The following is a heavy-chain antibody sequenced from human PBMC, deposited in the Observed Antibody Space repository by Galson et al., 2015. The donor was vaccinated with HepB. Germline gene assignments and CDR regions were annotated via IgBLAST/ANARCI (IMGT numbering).Heavy chain of an antibody. J-gene: IGHJ4*02. Sequence: QSGAEVKKPGESLKISCKGSGYSFSTYWIAWVRQMPGKGLEWMGIIYPGDSTTRYSPSFQGQVTISADKSISTAYLQWNSLKASDTAMYYCASVNPGYSSDPEYWGQGTLVTVSS. CDR3: ASVNPGYSSDPEY. V-gene: IGHV5-51*01. CDR1: GYSFSTYW. CDR2: IYPGDSTT. D-gene: IGHD6-19*01.